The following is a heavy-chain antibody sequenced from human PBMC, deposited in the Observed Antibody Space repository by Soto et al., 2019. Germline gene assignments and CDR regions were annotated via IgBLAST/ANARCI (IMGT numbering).Heavy chain of an antibody. Sequence: LKISGKGTGSSSASYWIGLVGQMPEKGLEWMGIIYPGDSDTRYSPSFQGQVTISADKSISTAYLQWSSLKASDTAMYYCARLGKDCSSTSCYSMDVWGQGTTVTVSS. V-gene: IGHV5-51*01. CDR2: IYPGDSDT. CDR1: GSSSASYW. CDR3: ARLGKDCSSTSCYSMDV. J-gene: IGHJ6*02. D-gene: IGHD2-2*01.